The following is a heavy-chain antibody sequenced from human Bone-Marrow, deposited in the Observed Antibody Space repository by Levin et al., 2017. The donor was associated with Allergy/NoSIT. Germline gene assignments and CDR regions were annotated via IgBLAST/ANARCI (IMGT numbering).Heavy chain of an antibody. CDR1: GFTVSSYS. Sequence: PGGSLRLSCAASGFTVSSYSMTWVRQAPGKGLEYVAAISGDSVYTPYADSVKGRLTISRDNSTNTLSLQMNSLRAEDTAVYYCAKCSTTCQWGFFDHWGQGTLVTVYS. CDR2: ISGDSVYT. CDR3: AKCSTTCQWGFFDH. J-gene: IGHJ4*02. D-gene: IGHD1-26*01. V-gene: IGHV3-23*01.